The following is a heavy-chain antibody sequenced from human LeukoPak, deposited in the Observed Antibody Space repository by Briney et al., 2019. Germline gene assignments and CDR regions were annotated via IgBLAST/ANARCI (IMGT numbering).Heavy chain of an antibody. V-gene: IGHV1-24*01. D-gene: IGHD3-10*01. CDR2: FGPEDGET. CDR1: GYTLTELS. J-gene: IGHJ3*02. CDR3: ATDSRGVGNAFDI. Sequence: ASVKVSCKVSGYTLTELSMHWVRQAPGKGLEWMGGFGPEDGETIYAQKFQGRVTMTEDTSTDTAYMELSSLRSEDTAVYYCATDSRGVGNAFDIWGQGTMVTVSS.